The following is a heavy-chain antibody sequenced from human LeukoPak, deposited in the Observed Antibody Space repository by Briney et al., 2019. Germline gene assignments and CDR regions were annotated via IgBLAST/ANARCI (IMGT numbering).Heavy chain of an antibody. J-gene: IGHJ4*02. CDR1: GFTFSSYW. V-gene: IGHV3-74*01. D-gene: IGHD1-26*01. CDR2: INSDGSST. CDR3: AGGSYYFLY. Sequence: GRSLRPPCAASGFTFSSYWMHWVRQAPGKGLVWVSRINSDGSSTSYADSVKGRFTISRDNAKNTLYLQMNSLRAEDTAVYYCAGGSYYFLYWGQGTLVTVSS.